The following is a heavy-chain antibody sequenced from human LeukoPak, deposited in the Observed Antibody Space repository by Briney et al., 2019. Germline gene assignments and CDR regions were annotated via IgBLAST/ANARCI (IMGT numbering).Heavy chain of an antibody. Sequence: VSVKVSCKASGYTFTSYYMHWVRQAPGQGLEWMGIINPSGGSTSYAQKFQGRVTMTRDMSTSTVYMELSRLRSEDTAVYYCARVVVGAMSVGAFDIWGQGTMVTVSS. CDR2: INPSGGST. J-gene: IGHJ3*02. CDR1: GYTFTSYY. V-gene: IGHV1-46*01. CDR3: ARVVVGAMSVGAFDI. D-gene: IGHD1-26*01.